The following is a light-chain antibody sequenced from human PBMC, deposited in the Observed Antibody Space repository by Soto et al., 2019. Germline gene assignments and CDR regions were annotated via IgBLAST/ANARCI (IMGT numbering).Light chain of an antibody. CDR1: SSNIGSNY. CDR2: RNN. V-gene: IGLV1-47*01. CDR3: AAWDDSLKVV. Sequence: QSVLTQPPSASGTPGQRVTISCSGSSSNIGSNYVYWYQQLPGTDPKLLIYRNNQRPSGVPDRFSGSKSGTSASLAISGLRSEDEADYYCAAWDDSLKVVFGGGTKLTVL. J-gene: IGLJ2*01.